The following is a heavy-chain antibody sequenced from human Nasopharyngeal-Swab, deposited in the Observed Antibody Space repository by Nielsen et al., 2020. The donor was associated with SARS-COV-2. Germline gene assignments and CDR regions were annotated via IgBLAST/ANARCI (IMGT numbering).Heavy chain of an antibody. V-gene: IGHV3-74*01. CDR1: GFTFTNYW. CDR3: ARVLDYYDSSGYDTWDVFAL. Sequence: GESLKISCAVSGFTFTNYWMHWVRRTPGKGLMWVSRINIDGSRTGYADSVKGRFTISRDNAKNTLFLQMNSLRAEDTAVYYCARVLDYYDSSGYDTWDVFALWGQGTMVTVSS. CDR2: INIDGSRT. J-gene: IGHJ3*01. D-gene: IGHD3-22*01.